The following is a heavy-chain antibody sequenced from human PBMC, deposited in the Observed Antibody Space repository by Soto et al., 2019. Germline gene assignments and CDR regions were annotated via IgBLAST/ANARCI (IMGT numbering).Heavy chain of an antibody. CDR2: ISAYNGNT. CDR1: GYTFTSYG. CDR3: AREERRSGSSNTYY. D-gene: IGHD6-19*01. V-gene: IGHV1-18*01. J-gene: IGHJ4*02. Sequence: XLVKVSCKASGYTFTSYGISWVRQAPGQGLEWMGWISAYNGNTNYAQKLQGRVTMTTDTSTSTAYMELRSLRSDDTAVYYCAREERRSGSSNTYYWGKGSMVTV.